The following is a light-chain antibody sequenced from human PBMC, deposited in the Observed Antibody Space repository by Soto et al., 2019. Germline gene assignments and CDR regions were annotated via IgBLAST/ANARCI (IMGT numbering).Light chain of an antibody. CDR2: ENN. CDR3: GTWDSSLSAHYV. CDR1: SSNIGNNY. Sequence: QCVLTQPPSVSAAPGQKVAISCSGSSSNIGNNYVSWYQQLPGTAPKLLIYENNKRPSGIPDRFSGSKSGTSATLGITGLQTGDEADYYCGTWDSSLSAHYVFGTGTKVTVL. J-gene: IGLJ1*01. V-gene: IGLV1-51*02.